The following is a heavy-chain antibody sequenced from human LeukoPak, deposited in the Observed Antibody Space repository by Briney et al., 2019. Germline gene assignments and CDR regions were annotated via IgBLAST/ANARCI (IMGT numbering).Heavy chain of an antibody. D-gene: IGHD3-10*01. V-gene: IGHV1-2*02. Sequence: ASVKVSCKASGYTFTGYYMHWVRQAPGQGLEWMGWINPNSGGTNYAQKFQGGVTMTRDTSISTAYMELSRLRSDDTAVYYCARGDYYGSGSYLCPLPDYWGQGTLVTVSS. CDR3: ARGDYYGSGSYLCPLPDY. J-gene: IGHJ4*02. CDR1: GYTFTGYY. CDR2: INPNSGGT.